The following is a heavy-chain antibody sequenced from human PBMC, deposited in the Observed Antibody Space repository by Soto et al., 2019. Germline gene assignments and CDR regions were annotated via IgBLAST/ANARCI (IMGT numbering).Heavy chain of an antibody. Sequence: QVQLVESGGGVVQPGRSLRLSCAASGFTFSSYGMHWVRQAPGKGLEWVAVIWYDGSNKYYADSVKGRFTISRDNSKNRLYLQMNSLRAEDTAVYYCARDSGDSSGYFRGYFDYWGQGTLVTVSS. D-gene: IGHD3-22*01. CDR1: GFTFSSYG. J-gene: IGHJ4*02. V-gene: IGHV3-33*01. CDR3: ARDSGDSSGYFRGYFDY. CDR2: IWYDGSNK.